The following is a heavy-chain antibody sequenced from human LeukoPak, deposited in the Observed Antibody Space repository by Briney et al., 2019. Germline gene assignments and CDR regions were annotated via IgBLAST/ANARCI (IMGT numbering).Heavy chain of an antibody. V-gene: IGHV4-38-2*02. CDR2: IYHSGST. CDR3: ASLIWELTSWFDP. CDR1: GYSISSGYY. Sequence: SETLSLTCTDSGYSISSGYYWRWIRQPPGKGLEWIGSIYHSGSTYYNPSLKSRVTISVDTSKNQFSLKLSSVTAADTAVYYCASLIWELTSWFDPWGQGTLVIVSS. D-gene: IGHD1-26*01. J-gene: IGHJ5*02.